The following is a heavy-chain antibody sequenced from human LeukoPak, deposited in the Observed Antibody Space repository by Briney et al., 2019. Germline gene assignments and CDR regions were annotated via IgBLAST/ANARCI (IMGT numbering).Heavy chain of an antibody. CDR2: ISSSSSYI. J-gene: IGHJ3*02. Sequence: GGSLRLSCAASGVTFSSYSMNWVHEAPGKGLEWVSAISSSSSYIYYADSVKGRFTISRDNAKNSLFLQMNSLRADDTPVYYCARGCSSTSCYSSQGALDIWPQGPMLPLPS. CDR3: ARGCSSTSCYSSQGALDI. CDR1: GVTFSSYS. V-gene: IGHV3-21*04. D-gene: IGHD2-2*01.